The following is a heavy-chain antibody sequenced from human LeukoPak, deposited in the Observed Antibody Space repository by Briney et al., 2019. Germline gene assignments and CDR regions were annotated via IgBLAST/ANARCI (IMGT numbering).Heavy chain of an antibody. CDR2: IYYSGST. V-gene: IGHV4-30-4*01. J-gene: IGHJ5*02. Sequence: SETLSLTCTVSGGSISSGDYYWSWIRQPPGKGLEWIGYIYYSGSTYYNPSLKSRVTISVDTSKNQFSLKLSSVTAADTAVYYCARDRRDYYDSSGYNWFDPWGQGTLVTVSS. CDR3: ARDRRDYYDSSGYNWFDP. D-gene: IGHD3-22*01. CDR1: GGSISSGDYY.